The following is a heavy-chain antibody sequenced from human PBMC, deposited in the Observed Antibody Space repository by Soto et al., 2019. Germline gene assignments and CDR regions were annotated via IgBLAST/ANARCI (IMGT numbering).Heavy chain of an antibody. D-gene: IGHD1-26*01. V-gene: IGHV3-33*01. CDR2: IWYDGSNK. CDR1: GFTFSSYG. J-gene: IGHJ6*02. Sequence: GGSLRLSCAASGFTFSSYGMHWVRQAPGKGLEWVAVIWYDGSNKYYADSVKGRFTISRDNSKNTLYLQMNSLRAEDTAVYYCARGLQGRPDYGLDVWGQGTTVTVSS. CDR3: ARGLQGRPDYGLDV.